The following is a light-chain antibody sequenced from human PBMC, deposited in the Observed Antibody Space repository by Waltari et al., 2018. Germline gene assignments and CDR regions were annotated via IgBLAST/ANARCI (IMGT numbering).Light chain of an antibody. CDR3: SSYTSSSTYV. V-gene: IGLV2-14*01. CDR2: EVS. CDR1: RSYVGGSNS. J-gene: IGLJ1*01. Sequence: QSALTQPASVSVSPGQSITIPCPGTRSYVGGSNSAPWYQQHPGKAPKLMIYEVSNRPSGVSNRFSGSKSGNTASLTISGLQAEDEADYYCSSYTSSSTYVFGTGTKVTVL.